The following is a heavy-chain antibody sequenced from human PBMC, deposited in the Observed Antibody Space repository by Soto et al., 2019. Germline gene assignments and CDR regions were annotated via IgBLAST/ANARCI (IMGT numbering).Heavy chain of an antibody. V-gene: IGHV1-18*01. D-gene: IGHD6-6*01. CDR3: ARDPGYSSSPPDYYHSGMDV. CDR1: GYTFTSYG. J-gene: IGHJ6*04. CDR2: ISAYNGNT. Sequence: ASVKVSCKASGYTFTSYGISWVRQAPGQGLEWMGWISAYNGNTNYAQKLQGRVTMTTDTSTSTAYMELRSLRSDDTAVYYCARDPGYSSSPPDYYHSGMDVWGEGTTVPGTS.